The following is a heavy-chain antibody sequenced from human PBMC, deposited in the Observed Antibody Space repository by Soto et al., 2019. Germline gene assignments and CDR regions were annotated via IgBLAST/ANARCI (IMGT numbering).Heavy chain of an antibody. V-gene: IGHV4-59*01. D-gene: IGHD6-13*01. CDR2: IYYSGST. CDR3: AREGIAPY. Sequence: SETLSLTCTVSGASISRYYWSWIRQPPGKGLEWIGYIYYSGSTNYNPSLKSRVTISVDTSKNQFSLKLSSVTAADTAVYYCAREGIAPYWGQGTLVTVSS. CDR1: GASISRYY. J-gene: IGHJ4*02.